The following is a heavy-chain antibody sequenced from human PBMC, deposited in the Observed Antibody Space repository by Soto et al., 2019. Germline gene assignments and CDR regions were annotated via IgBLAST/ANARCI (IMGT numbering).Heavy chain of an antibody. Sequence: ASVKVSCKASGYTFTSYGISWMRQAPGQGLEWMGWISADNGNTNYAQKLQGRVTMTTDTSTSTAYMELRSLRSDDTAVYYCARQGGLWFGHDWFDAWRQGTLVTVAS. D-gene: IGHD3-10*01. J-gene: IGHJ5*02. CDR2: ISADNGNT. CDR3: ARQGGLWFGHDWFDA. CDR1: GYTFTSYG. V-gene: IGHV1-18*01.